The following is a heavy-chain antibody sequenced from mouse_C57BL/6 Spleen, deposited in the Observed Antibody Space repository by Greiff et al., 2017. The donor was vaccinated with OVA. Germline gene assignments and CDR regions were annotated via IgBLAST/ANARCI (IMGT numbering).Heavy chain of an antibody. Sequence: LQQSGAELVKPGASVKISCKASGYAFSSYWMNWVKQRPGKGLEWIGQIYPGDGDTNYNGKLKGKATLTADKSSSTAYMQLSSLTSEDSAVYFCARMDYYGSSYRYFDVWGTGTTVTVSS. CDR2: IYPGDGDT. CDR1: GYAFSSYW. D-gene: IGHD1-1*01. CDR3: ARMDYYGSSYRYFDV. J-gene: IGHJ1*03. V-gene: IGHV1-80*01.